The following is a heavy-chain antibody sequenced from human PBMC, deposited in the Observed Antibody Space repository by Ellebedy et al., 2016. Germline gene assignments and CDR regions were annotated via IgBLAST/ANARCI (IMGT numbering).Heavy chain of an antibody. J-gene: IGHJ5*02. V-gene: IGHV3-48*01. Sequence: GESLKISXAASGFTFSSYSMNWVRQAPGKGLEWVSYISSCSSTIYYADSVKGRFTISRDNAKNSLYLQMNSLRAEDTAVYYCARGVGGTSLNWFDPWGQGTLVTVSS. CDR2: ISSCSSTI. CDR3: ARGVGGTSLNWFDP. CDR1: GFTFSSYS. D-gene: IGHD3-16*01.